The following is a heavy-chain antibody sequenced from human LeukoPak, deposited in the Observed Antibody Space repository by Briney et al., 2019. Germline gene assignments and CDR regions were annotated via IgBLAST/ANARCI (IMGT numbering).Heavy chain of an antibody. CDR2: INPNSGGT. Sequence: ASVKVSCKASGYTFTGYYMHWVRQAPGQGLEWMGRINPNSGGTNYAQKFQGRVTMTRDTSISTAYMELSRLRSDDTAVYYCARRARFLEWLPFDYWGQGTLVTVSS. D-gene: IGHD3-3*01. CDR1: GYTFTGYY. V-gene: IGHV1-2*06. J-gene: IGHJ4*02. CDR3: ARRARFLEWLPFDY.